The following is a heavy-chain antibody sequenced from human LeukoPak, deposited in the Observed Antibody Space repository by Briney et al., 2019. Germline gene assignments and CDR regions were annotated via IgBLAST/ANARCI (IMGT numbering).Heavy chain of an antibody. D-gene: IGHD6-13*01. CDR3: AREAKYSSSWSHAFDI. Sequence: ASVKVSCKASGYTFTGYYMHWVRQAPGQGLEWMGYIYPNSGATKYAQKFQGRVTMTRDTSISTAYMELSGLGSDDTAVYYCAREAKYSSSWSHAFDIWGQGTMVTVSS. CDR2: IYPNSGAT. V-gene: IGHV1-2*02. CDR1: GYTFTGYY. J-gene: IGHJ3*02.